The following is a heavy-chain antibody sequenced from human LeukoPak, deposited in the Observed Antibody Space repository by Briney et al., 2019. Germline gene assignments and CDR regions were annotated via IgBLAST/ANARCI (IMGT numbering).Heavy chain of an antibody. CDR2: IIPIFGTA. CDR1: GHTFTNYG. D-gene: IGHD6-19*01. J-gene: IGHJ3*02. V-gene: IGHV1-69*06. Sequence: ASVKVSCKASGHTFTNYGITWVRQAPGQGLEWMGGIIPIFGTANYAQKFQGRVTITADKSTSTAYMELSSLRSEDTAVYYCARHGSSGWFALSAFDIWGQGTMVTVSS. CDR3: ARHGSSGWFALSAFDI.